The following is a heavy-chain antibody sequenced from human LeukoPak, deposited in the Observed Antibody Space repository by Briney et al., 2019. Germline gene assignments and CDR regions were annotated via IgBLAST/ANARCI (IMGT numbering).Heavy chain of an antibody. CDR3: ATSSSRPFTYMDV. CDR2: IYYSGST. CDR1: GGSISSSSYY. D-gene: IGHD6-13*01. V-gene: IGHV4-39*07. Sequence: SETLSLTCTVSGGSISSSSYYWGWIRQPPGKGLEWIGSIYYSGSTYYNPSLKSRVTISVDTSKNQFSLKLSSVTAADTAVYYCATSSSRPFTYMDVWGKGTTVTVSS. J-gene: IGHJ6*03.